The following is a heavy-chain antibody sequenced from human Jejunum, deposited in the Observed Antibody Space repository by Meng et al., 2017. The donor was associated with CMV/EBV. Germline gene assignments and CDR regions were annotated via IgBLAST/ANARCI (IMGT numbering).Heavy chain of an antibody. J-gene: IGHJ4*02. V-gene: IGHV3-9*01. D-gene: IGHD3-3*01. CDR1: FTVDCDA. CDR2: ISWNSGRL. CDR3: AKPLSPYDFWSGTDF. Sequence: FTVDCDALHGVRQAPGKGLEWVSGISWNSGRLDYADSVKGRFTISRDNVKNSLFLEMNSLRPEDTAFYYCAKPLSPYDFWSGTDFWGQGTLVTVSS.